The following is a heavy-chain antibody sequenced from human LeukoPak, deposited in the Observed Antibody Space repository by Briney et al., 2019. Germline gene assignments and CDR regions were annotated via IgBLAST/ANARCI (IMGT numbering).Heavy chain of an antibody. CDR1: GFTFSSYA. D-gene: IGHD6-19*01. CDR2: ISYDGSNK. V-gene: IGHV3-30-3*01. J-gene: IGHJ4*02. CDR3: ARDWGRAVAPFDY. Sequence: GGSLRLSCAASGFTFSSYAMHWVRQAPGKGLEWVAVISYDGSNKYYADSVKGRFTISRDNSKNTLYLQMNSLRAEDTAVYYCARDWGRAVAPFDYRGQGTLVTVSS.